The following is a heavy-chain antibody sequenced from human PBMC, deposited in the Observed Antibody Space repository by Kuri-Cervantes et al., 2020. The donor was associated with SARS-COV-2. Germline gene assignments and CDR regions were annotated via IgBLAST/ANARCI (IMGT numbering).Heavy chain of an antibody. Sequence: WETLRLTCAASGFNFSRTDMHWVRQAPGKGLEWVAVISHDGKNKKCIASGKGRFTISRDNSQNTLYLHMKSLRSEDTAMYYCAKDRVGVQDFWGQGTLVTVSS. CDR3: AKDRVGVQDF. D-gene: IGHD2-21*01. J-gene: IGHJ4*02. V-gene: IGHV3-30*18. CDR1: GFNFSRTD. CDR2: ISHDGKNK.